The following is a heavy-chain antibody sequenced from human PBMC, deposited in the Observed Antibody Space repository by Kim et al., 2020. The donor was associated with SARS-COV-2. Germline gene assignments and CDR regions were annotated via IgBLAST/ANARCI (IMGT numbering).Heavy chain of an antibody. CDR2: ISYDGSNK. CDR1: GFTFSSYA. D-gene: IGHD6-19*01. J-gene: IGHJ4*02. Sequence: GGSLRLSCAASGFTFSSYAVHWVRQAPGKGLEWVAVISYDGSNKYYADSVKGRFTISRDNSKNTLYLQMNSLRAEDTAVYYCARDPLAVAGRLDYWGQGT. V-gene: IGHV3-30*04. CDR3: ARDPLAVAGRLDY.